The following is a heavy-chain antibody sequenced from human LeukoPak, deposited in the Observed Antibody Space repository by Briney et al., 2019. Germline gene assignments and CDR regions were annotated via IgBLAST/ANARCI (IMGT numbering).Heavy chain of an antibody. J-gene: IGHJ3*02. CDR3: ARLGDDFWSGYAYAFDI. CDR1: GFTFSSYL. V-gene: IGHV3-74*01. D-gene: IGHD3-3*01. CDR2: INSDGRST. Sequence: GGSLRLSCAASGFTFSSYLMHWVRQAPGKGLVWVSRINSDGRSTTYADSVKGRFTVSRDNAKNTLYLQMNSLRAEDTAVYYCARLGDDFWSGYAYAFDIWGQGTMVTVSS.